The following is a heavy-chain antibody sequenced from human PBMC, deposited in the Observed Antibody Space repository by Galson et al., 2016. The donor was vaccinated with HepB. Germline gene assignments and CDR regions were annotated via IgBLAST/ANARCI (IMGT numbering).Heavy chain of an antibody. J-gene: IGHJ3*01. CDR3: AKEPQWTTSSRGAFDV. CDR1: GFSFSSYA. CDR2: ITGRGTST. Sequence: SLRLSCAASGFSFSSYAMSWVRQAPGKGLEWVSTITGRGTSTYYADSVEGRFTTSRDNSKSTLYLQMNGLRAEDTAVYYCAKEPQWTTSSRGAFDVWGQGTMLTVFS. V-gene: IGHV3-23*01. D-gene: IGHD6-6*01.